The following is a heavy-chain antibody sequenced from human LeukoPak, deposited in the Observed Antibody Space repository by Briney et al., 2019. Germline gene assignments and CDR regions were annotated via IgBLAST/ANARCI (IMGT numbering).Heavy chain of an antibody. V-gene: IGHV3-7*01. CDR2: IKQDGSEK. CDR1: VFTLSTYW. J-gene: IGHJ4*02. CDR3: STSSGSL. Sequence: GGSLRLSCSASVFTLSTYWMSWVRQAPGKGLEWVANIKQDGSEKYYVDSVKGRFTISRDNAKNSLYLQMNSLRDEDTAVYYCSTSSGSLWGQGTLVTVSS. D-gene: IGHD6-19*01.